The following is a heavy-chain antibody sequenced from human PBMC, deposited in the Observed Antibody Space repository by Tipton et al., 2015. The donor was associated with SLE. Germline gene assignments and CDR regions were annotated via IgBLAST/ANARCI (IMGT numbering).Heavy chain of an antibody. V-gene: IGHV4-39*07. D-gene: IGHD7-27*01. J-gene: IGHJ3*02. CDR1: GGSLSGYY. CDR2: IYYSGST. CDR3: ARVKWGGAFDI. Sequence: TLSLTCAVYGGSLSGYYWGWIRQPPGKGLEWIGSIYYSGSTYYNPSLKSRVTISVDTSKNQFSLKLSSVTAADTAVYYCARVKWGGAFDIWGQGTMVTVSS.